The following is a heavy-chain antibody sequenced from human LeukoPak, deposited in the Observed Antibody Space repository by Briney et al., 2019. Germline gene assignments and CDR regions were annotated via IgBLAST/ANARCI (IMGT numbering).Heavy chain of an antibody. CDR3: AKGKGSGSDLFYSYYYMDV. CDR2: ISSDGSNN. Sequence: GGSLRLSCAASGFTFNSYAMHWVRQAPGKGLEWVAVISSDGSNNYYADSVKGRFTISRDNSKNTLYLQMNSLRAEDTAVFYCAKGKGSGSDLFYSYYYMDVWGKGTTVTVSS. J-gene: IGHJ6*03. D-gene: IGHD1-26*01. V-gene: IGHV3-30-3*01. CDR1: GFTFNSYA.